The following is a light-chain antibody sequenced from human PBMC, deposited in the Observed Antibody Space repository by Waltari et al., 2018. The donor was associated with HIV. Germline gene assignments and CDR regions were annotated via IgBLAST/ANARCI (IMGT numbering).Light chain of an antibody. J-gene: IGLJ2*01. CDR3: CSFTQSHTAV. Sequence: QSALTQPRSVSGSPGQSVTISCTGTNSDVGAYNYVGWYQQYPGKAPKLLIFDVYKRPSGVPDRFSGSKSGNTASLTISGLQAEDEADYHCCSFTQSHTAVFGGGTKLTVL. CDR2: DVY. V-gene: IGLV2-11*01. CDR1: NSDVGAYNY.